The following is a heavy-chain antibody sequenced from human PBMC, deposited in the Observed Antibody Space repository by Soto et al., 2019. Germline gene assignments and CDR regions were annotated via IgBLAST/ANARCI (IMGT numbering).Heavy chain of an antibody. CDR1: GFTFSSYW. D-gene: IGHD2-15*01. CDR3: ARDKMNGPCSGGSCFFGLAQ. J-gene: IGHJ4*02. CDR2: IKQDGSEK. Sequence: GGSLRLSCAASGFTFSSYWMSWVRQAPGKGLEWVANIKQDGSEKYYVDSVKGRFTISRDNAKNSLYLQMNSLRAEDTAVYYCARDKMNGPCSGGSCFFGLAQWGQGTLVTVSS. V-gene: IGHV3-7*01.